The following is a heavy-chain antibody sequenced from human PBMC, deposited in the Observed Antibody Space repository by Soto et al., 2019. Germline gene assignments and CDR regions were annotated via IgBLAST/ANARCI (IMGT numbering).Heavy chain of an antibody. CDR3: ARPGYSNYYYYGMDV. D-gene: IGHD4-4*01. CDR1: GGSISSSSYY. V-gene: IGHV4-39*01. Sequence: TSETLSLTCTVSGGSISSSSYYWGWIRQPPGKGLEWIGSIYYSGSTYYNPSLKSRVTISVDTSKNQFSLKLSSVTAADTAVFYCARPGYSNYYYYGMDVWGQGTTVTVSS. CDR2: IYYSGST. J-gene: IGHJ6*02.